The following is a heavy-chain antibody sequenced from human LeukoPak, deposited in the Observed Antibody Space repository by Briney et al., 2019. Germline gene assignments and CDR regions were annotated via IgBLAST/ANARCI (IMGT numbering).Heavy chain of an antibody. CDR2: INQDGSAR. CDR3: ARDREWSRDAFDI. CDR1: GFTFSRYW. J-gene: IGHJ3*02. Sequence: PGGSLPLSCAASGFTFSRYWMSWVRQAPGKGLKLVANINQDGSARLYGDSVKGRFTVSRDNAKNSLYIQMNNLRAEDTAVYYCARDREWSRDAFDIWGQGTMVTVSS. V-gene: IGHV3-7*01. D-gene: IGHD3-3*01.